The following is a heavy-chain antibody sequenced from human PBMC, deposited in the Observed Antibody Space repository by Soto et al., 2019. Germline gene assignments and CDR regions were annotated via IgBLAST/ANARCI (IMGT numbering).Heavy chain of an antibody. V-gene: IGHV1-18*04. CDR2: ISGYNGDI. CDR3: ARVRIVGAREIDF. J-gene: IGHJ4*02. CDR1: GYTFNRHG. Sequence: QVHRVQSGGEVKKPGASVKVSCKASGYTFNRHGITWVRQAPGQGLEWMGWISGYNGDINYEQKFQGRVTLSSDTLTSTVYLELKSLRFDATAVYYCARVRIVGAREIDFWGQGTLVTVSS. D-gene: IGHD1-26*01.